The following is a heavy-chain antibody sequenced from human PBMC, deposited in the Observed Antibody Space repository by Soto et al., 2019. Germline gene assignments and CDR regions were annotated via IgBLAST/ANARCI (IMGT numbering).Heavy chain of an antibody. J-gene: IGHJ4*02. D-gene: IGHD1-26*01. CDR2: IKPEGSDK. Sequence: GGSLRLSCAASGFTFSSYWMTWVRQAPGKGLEWVANIKPEGSDKYYVESVRGRFTISRDNVNNLVYLQMNSLRAEDTAVYYCARGRVGASNWGQGTLVTVSS. V-gene: IGHV3-7*05. CDR1: GFTFSSYW. CDR3: ARGRVGASN.